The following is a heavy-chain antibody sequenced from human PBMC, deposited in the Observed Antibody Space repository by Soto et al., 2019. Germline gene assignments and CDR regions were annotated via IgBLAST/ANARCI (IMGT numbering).Heavy chain of an antibody. D-gene: IGHD3-22*01. CDR1: GYTLTSHY. V-gene: IGHV1-46*01. Sequence: ASVKVSCKASGYTLTSHYMHWVRQAPGQGPEWMGKINPSDGSTTYAQKFQGRVTMTSDTSTTTVYMELSSLRSEDTAVYYCERXIASDGTRGYYHDSWGQGTLVTVSS. CDR2: INPSDGST. J-gene: IGHJ4*02. CDR3: ERXIASDGTRGYYHDS.